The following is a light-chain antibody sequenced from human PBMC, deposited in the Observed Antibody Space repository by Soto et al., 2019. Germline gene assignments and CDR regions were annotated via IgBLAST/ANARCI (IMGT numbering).Light chain of an antibody. J-gene: IGKJ1*01. CDR2: GAS. V-gene: IGKV3-15*01. CDR3: QQYKWWPPRT. CDR1: QSVGSD. Sequence: EVVMTQSPATLSVSPGERAALSCRASQSVGSDLAWYQQRPGQAPRLLIYGASTMATVIPHRFSGSGYGTEFTLTISSLQSEDFAVYYCQQYKWWPPRTFGQGTQVENK.